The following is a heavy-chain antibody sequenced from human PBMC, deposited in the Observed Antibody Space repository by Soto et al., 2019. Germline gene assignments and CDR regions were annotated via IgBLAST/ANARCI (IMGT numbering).Heavy chain of an antibody. Sequence: GSLRLSCAASGFTFSSYWMHWVRQAPGKGLVWVSRIDTSGHSTNYAESVKGRFTISRDNAKNTVSLQMNSLRVEDTGVYYCAKDSWYFDLWSQGSQVTVSS. CDR3: AKDSWYFDL. D-gene: IGHD6-13*01. V-gene: IGHV3-74*01. J-gene: IGHJ4*02. CDR2: IDTSGHST. CDR1: GFTFSSYW.